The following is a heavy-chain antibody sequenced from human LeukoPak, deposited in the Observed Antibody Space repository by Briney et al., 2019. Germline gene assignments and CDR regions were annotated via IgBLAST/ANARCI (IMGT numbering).Heavy chain of an antibody. CDR1: GYRFTSYW. CDR2: IYPGDSDT. V-gene: IGHV5-51*01. CDR3: ARLGPGDYYYYMDV. Sequence: GESLEISCKGSGYRFTSYWIGWVRQMPGKGLGWRGIIYPGDSDTRYSPSFQGQVTISADKSISTAYLRWSSLKASDTAMYYCARLGPGDYYYYMDVWGKGTTVTVSS. J-gene: IGHJ6*03. D-gene: IGHD3-10*01.